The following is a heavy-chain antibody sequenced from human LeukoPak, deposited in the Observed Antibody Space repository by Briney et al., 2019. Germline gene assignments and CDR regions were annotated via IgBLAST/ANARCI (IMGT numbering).Heavy chain of an antibody. CDR2: IYSGGST. D-gene: IGHD5-24*01. Sequence: TGGSLRLSCAASGFTVSSNYMSWVRQAPGKGLEWVSVIYSGGSTYYADSVKGRFTISRGNSKNTLYLQMNSLRAEDTAVYYCARGGMATILAFDIWGQGTMVTVSS. CDR3: ARGGMATILAFDI. CDR1: GFTVSSNY. J-gene: IGHJ3*02. V-gene: IGHV3-66*01.